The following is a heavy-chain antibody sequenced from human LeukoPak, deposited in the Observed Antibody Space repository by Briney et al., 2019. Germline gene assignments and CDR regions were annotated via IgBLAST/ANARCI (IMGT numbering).Heavy chain of an antibody. CDR3: ARDRSHGDAFDI. Sequence: ASAKVSCKASGYTSSSSGISWVRQAPGQGLEWVGWISAYNGNTDYAQKFQGRVTMTTDRPTSTGYMELRSLRSDDTAVYYCARDRSHGDAFDIWGQGTMVIVSS. V-gene: IGHV1-18*01. CDR1: GYTSSSSG. J-gene: IGHJ3*02. CDR2: ISAYNGNT.